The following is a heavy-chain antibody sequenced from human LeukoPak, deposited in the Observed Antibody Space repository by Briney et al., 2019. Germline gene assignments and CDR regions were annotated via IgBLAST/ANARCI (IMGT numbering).Heavy chain of an antibody. CDR3: ARGDYYGSGSRYFDY. CDR2: FYHSGST. Sequence: SETLSLTCTVSGGSISSGGYYWDWLRQPPGKGLEWIGYFYHSGSTYYNPSLKSRVTISVDTSKNQFSLKLSSVTAADTAVYYCARGDYYGSGSRYFDYWGQGALVTVSS. J-gene: IGHJ4*02. V-gene: IGHV4-30-2*01. D-gene: IGHD3-10*01. CDR1: GGSISSGGYY.